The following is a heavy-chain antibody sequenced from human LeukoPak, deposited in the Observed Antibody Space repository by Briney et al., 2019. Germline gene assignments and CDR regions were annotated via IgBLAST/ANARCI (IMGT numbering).Heavy chain of an antibody. CDR3: ARGIAAAGTCWFDP. V-gene: IGHV4-38-2*02. CDR2: IYHSGST. D-gene: IGHD6-13*01. J-gene: IGHJ5*02. Sequence: SETLSLTCTVSGYSISSGYYWGWIRQPPGKGLEWIGSIYHSGSTYYNPSLKSRVTISVDTSKNQFSLKLSSVTAADTAVYYCARGIAAAGTCWFDPWGQGTLVTVSS. CDR1: GYSISSGYY.